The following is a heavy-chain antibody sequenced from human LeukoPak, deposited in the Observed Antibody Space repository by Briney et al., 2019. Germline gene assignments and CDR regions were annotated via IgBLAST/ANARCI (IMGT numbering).Heavy chain of an antibody. D-gene: IGHD2-21*01. CDR2: ISYDGSNK. V-gene: IGHV3-30*18. CDR3: AKDFQSGGEIDY. CDR1: GFTFSSYG. J-gene: IGHJ4*02. Sequence: GGSLRLSCAASGFTFSSYGMHWVRQAPGKGLEWVAVISYDGSNKYYADSVKGRFTISRDNSKNTLYLQMNGLRAEDTAVYYCAKDFQSGGEIDYWGQGALVTVSS.